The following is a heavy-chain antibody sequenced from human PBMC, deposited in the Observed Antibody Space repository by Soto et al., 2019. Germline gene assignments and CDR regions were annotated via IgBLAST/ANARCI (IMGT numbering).Heavy chain of an antibody. CDR3: AREDSIIIPAVSDF. CDR2: ISKSDYT. CDR1: GFAFNNYG. V-gene: IGHV3-21*01. D-gene: IGHD2-2*01. Sequence: GGSLRLSCTVSGFAFNNYGINWVRQAPGKGLEWVSSISKSDYTYYLDSVKGRFAISRDNAKSSVSLQMNTLRVEDTAVYYCAREDSIIIPAVSDFWGQGTLVTVSS. J-gene: IGHJ4*02.